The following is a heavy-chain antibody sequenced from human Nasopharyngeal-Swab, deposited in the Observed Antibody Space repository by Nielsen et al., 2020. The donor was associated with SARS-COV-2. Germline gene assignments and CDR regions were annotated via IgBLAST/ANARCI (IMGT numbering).Heavy chain of an antibody. J-gene: IGHJ3*02. V-gene: IGHV4-34*01. CDR2: INHSGST. Sequence: RQPPGKGLEWIGEINHSGSTNYNPSLKSRVTISVDTSKNQFSLKLSSVTAADTAVYYCARGEGITGTTPGAFDIWGQGTMVTVSS. CDR3: ARGEGITGTTPGAFDI. D-gene: IGHD1-7*01.